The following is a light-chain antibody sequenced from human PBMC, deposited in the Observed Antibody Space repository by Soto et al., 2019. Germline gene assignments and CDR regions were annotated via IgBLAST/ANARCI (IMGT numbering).Light chain of an antibody. Sequence: QSALTQPRSVSGSPGQSVTISCTGTSSDVGDYNYVSWYQQHPGKAPKLLIYAVNMRPSGVPDRFSGSKSGNTASLTISGLLAEDEADYSCCSYAGSYTWVFGGGTQLTV. CDR1: SSDVGDYNY. V-gene: IGLV2-11*01. CDR2: AVN. CDR3: CSYAGSYTWV. J-gene: IGLJ3*02.